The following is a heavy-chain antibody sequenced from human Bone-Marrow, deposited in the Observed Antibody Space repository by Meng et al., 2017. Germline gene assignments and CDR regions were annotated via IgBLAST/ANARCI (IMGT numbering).Heavy chain of an antibody. J-gene: IGHJ4*02. CDR3: ARDELVRGVVD. Sequence: ASVKVSCKASGGTFSSYTISWVRQAPGQGLEWMGWINPNNDVTTYAQGFQGRVTMTRDTSISTAYMELTRLRSDDTAVYYCARDELVRGVVDWGQGTLVTVSS. V-gene: IGHV1-2*02. CDR1: GGTFSSYT. D-gene: IGHD3-10*01. CDR2: INPNNDVT.